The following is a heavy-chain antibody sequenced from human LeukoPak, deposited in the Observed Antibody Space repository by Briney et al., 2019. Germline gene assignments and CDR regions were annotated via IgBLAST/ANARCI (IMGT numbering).Heavy chain of an antibody. CDR1: GGSISGSSYY. Sequence: PSETLSLTCAVSGGSISGSSYYWGWIRQPPGKGLEWIGSIYYSGSTYYNPSLKSRVTISVDTSKNQFSLKLSSVTAADTAVYYCARAYYDIPPNWFDPWGQGTLVTVSS. D-gene: IGHD3-9*01. J-gene: IGHJ5*02. CDR3: ARAYYDIPPNWFDP. CDR2: IYYSGST. V-gene: IGHV4-39*01.